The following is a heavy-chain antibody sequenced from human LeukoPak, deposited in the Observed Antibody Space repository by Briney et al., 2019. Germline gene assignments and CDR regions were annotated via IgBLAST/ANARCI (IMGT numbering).Heavy chain of an antibody. Sequence: PSETLSLTCTVSGGSLSSYYWSWIRQPAGKGLEWIGRIYTSGSTNYNPSPKSRVTMSVDTSKNQFSLKLSSVTAADTAVYYCARDSAVAVPAAGDSGASGFDNWFDTWGQGTLVTVSS. CDR1: GGSLSSYY. D-gene: IGHD2-2*01. V-gene: IGHV4-4*07. J-gene: IGHJ5*02. CDR3: ARDSAVAVPAAGDSGASGFDNWFDT. CDR2: IYTSGST.